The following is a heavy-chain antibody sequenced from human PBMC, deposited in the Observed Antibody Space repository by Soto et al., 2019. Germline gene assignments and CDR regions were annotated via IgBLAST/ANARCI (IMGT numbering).Heavy chain of an antibody. V-gene: IGHV3-15*01. CDR3: SKVLALRANEAFDI. CDR1: GFNFNVAW. CDR2: IKSKGGGETT. Sequence: EGQLVESGGRLVEPGGSLRLSCAASGFNFNVAWMNWVRQAPGQGLEWLGRIKSKGGGETTEYVAYVKGRFTISRDDAKNTLYLQIISRKSEDKAVYYCSKVLALRANEAFDIWGQGTMVTVSS. D-gene: IGHD3-3*02. J-gene: IGHJ3*02.